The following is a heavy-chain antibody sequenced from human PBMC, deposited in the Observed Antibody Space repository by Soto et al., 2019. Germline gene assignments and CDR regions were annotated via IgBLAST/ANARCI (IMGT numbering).Heavy chain of an antibody. Sequence: QVQLVQSGAEVKKPGSSVKVSCKASGGTFSSYAISWVRQAPGQGLEWMGGIIPIFGRANYAQKFQGRVTITADESTSTAYMELSSLRAEDTAVYYCARGYYAIFLAGYYYYGMDVWGQGTTVTVSS. CDR2: IIPIFGRA. CDR1: GGTFSSYA. D-gene: IGHD3-9*01. V-gene: IGHV1-69*01. CDR3: ARGYYAIFLAGYYYYGMDV. J-gene: IGHJ6*02.